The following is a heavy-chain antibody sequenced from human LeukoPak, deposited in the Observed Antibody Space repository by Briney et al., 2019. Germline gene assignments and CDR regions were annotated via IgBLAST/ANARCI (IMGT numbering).Heavy chain of an antibody. Sequence: SETLSLTCTVSGGSISSSSYYWGWIRQPPGKGLEWIGSIYYSGSTYYNPSLKSRVTISVDTSKNQFSLKLSSVTAADTAVYYCARDGVVPAAIEGSGVFAYWGQGTLVTVSS. V-gene: IGHV4-39*07. J-gene: IGHJ4*02. CDR3: ARDGVVPAAIEGSGVFAY. D-gene: IGHD2-2*02. CDR2: IYYSGST. CDR1: GGSISSSSYY.